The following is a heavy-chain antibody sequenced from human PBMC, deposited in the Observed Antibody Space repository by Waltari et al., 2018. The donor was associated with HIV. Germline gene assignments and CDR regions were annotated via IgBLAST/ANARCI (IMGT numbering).Heavy chain of an antibody. J-gene: IGHJ4*02. Sequence: QVQLVQSGAEVKKPGSSVKVSCKASGGTFSSYAISWVRQAPGPGLEWMGGLIPIFGTANYAQKFQGRVTITADESTSTAYMELSSLRSEDTAVYYCASEASPEYCSSTSCYEGGYWGQGTLVTVSS. CDR2: LIPIFGTA. CDR1: GGTFSSYA. D-gene: IGHD2-2*01. V-gene: IGHV1-69*12. CDR3: ASEASPEYCSSTSCYEGGY.